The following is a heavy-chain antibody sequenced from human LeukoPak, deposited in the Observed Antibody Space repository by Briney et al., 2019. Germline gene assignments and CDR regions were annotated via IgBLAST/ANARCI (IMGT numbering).Heavy chain of an antibody. Sequence: GESLKISCKGSGYSFTSYWIVWVRQMPGKGLEWRGIIYPGDSEAKYGPSFQGQVTISADKSISTAYLQWSSLKASDTAMYYCARRTSIPTRLFDFWGQGTLVTVSS. CDR1: GYSFTSYW. CDR2: IYPGDSEA. D-gene: IGHD6-6*01. V-gene: IGHV5-51*01. CDR3: ARRTSIPTRLFDF. J-gene: IGHJ4*02.